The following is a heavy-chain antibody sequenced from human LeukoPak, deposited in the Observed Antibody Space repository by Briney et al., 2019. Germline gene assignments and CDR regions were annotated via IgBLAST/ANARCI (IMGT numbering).Heavy chain of an antibody. D-gene: IGHD2-21*01. CDR1: GGSISSYY. CDR3: ARDSSLWWSPDGAFDI. Sequence: SETLSLTCTVSGGSISSYYWSWIRQPAGKGLEWIGRIYTSGSTNYNPSLKSRVTMSVDTSKNQFSLKLSSVTAADTAVYYCARDSSLWWSPDGAFDIWGQGTMVTVSS. J-gene: IGHJ3*02. CDR2: IYTSGST. V-gene: IGHV4-4*07.